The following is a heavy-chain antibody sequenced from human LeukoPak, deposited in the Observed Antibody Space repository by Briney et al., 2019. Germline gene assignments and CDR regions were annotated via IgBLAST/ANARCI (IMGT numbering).Heavy chain of an antibody. Sequence: PSETLSLTCTVSGGSISSSNYYWGWIRQPPGKGLEWIGEINHSGSTNYNPSLKSRVTISVDTSKNQFSLKLSSVTAADTAVYYCARGTSSGNLNYYYYMDVWGKGTTVTVSS. CDR1: GGSISSSNYY. CDR2: INHSGST. D-gene: IGHD3-22*01. CDR3: ARGTSSGNLNYYYYMDV. J-gene: IGHJ6*03. V-gene: IGHV4-39*07.